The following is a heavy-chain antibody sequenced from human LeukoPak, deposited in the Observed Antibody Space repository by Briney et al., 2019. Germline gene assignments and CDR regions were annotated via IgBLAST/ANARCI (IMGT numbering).Heavy chain of an antibody. CDR2: IYYSGNT. CDR1: GCSIRPYY. V-gene: IGHV4-59*01. Sequence: PSETLSLTCTVPGCSIRPYYWSWIRQPPGKGLEWLGYIYYSGNTDYNPSLKSRVAISVDTSKNQFSLKLSSVTAADTAVYCCARSTGSTMFIDYWGQGTLVTASS. J-gene: IGHJ4*02. D-gene: IGHD3-10*02. CDR3: ARSTGSTMFIDY.